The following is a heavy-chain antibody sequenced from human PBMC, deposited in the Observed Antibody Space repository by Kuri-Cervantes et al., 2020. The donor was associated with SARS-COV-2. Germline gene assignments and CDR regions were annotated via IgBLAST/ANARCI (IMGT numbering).Heavy chain of an antibody. Sequence: ASVKVSCKASGYTFTGYYMHWVRQAPGQGLEWMGWINPNSGGTNYAQKFQGRVTITADKSTSTAYMELSSRRSEDTAVYYCAREGSRSSSHPVYYWGQGTLVTVSS. D-gene: IGHD6-6*01. CDR2: INPNSGGT. CDR1: GYTFTGYY. J-gene: IGHJ4*02. CDR3: AREGSRSSSHPVYY. V-gene: IGHV1-2*02.